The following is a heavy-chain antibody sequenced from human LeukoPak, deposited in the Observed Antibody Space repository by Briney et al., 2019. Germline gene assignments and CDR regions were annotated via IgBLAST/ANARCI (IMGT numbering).Heavy chain of an antibody. V-gene: IGHV1-46*01. D-gene: IGHD3-10*01. CDR2: INPSGGST. CDR3: FTSSRYTMVRGVITEDLDY. CDR1: GYTFSSYN. Sequence: ASVKVSCKASGYTFSSYNMHWVRQVPGQGLEWMGIINPSGGSTSYAQKFQGRVTMTRDTSTSTVYMELSSLRSEDTAVYYCFTSSRYTMVRGVITEDLDYWGQGTLVTVSS. J-gene: IGHJ4*02.